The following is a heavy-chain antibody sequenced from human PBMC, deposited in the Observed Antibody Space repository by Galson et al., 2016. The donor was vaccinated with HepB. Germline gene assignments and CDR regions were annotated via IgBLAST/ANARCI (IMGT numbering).Heavy chain of an antibody. D-gene: IGHD6-13*01. CDR2: IKADGSEK. J-gene: IGHJ4*02. Sequence: SLSLSCAASGLTLRNYWMRWARQAPGKGLEWVANIKADGSEKAYVDSVRGRFTISRDNAENSVSLQMNSLRAEDTAVYYCARARRHSTPDPHHFDYWGQGSLVTVSS. CDR3: ARARRHSTPDPHHFDY. V-gene: IGHV3-7*01. CDR1: GLTLRNYW.